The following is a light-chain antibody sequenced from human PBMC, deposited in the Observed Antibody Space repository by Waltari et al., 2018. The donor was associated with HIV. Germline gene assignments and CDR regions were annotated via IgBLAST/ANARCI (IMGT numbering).Light chain of an antibody. V-gene: IGKV1-8*01. CDR2: GAS. J-gene: IGKJ1*01. CDR1: QGISSY. Sequence: AIRMCQSLSSFSVPTADRVTITCRASQGISSYLDWYQQKPGKAPKLLIYGASTLQRGVPSRFSGSASGTNFTLTISCLQSEDFATYYCQQYYSYPRTFGQGTKVEIK. CDR3: QQYYSYPRT.